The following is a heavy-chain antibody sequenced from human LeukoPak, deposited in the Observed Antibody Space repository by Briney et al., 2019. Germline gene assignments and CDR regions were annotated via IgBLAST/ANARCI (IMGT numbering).Heavy chain of an antibody. V-gene: IGHV3-74*01. J-gene: IGHJ3*02. D-gene: IGHD1-26*01. CDR3: ARVGGSNAFDI. CDR2: INSDGSIT. CDR1: GFTFSSYW. Sequence: GGSLRLSCAASGFTFSSYWMHWVRQAPGKGLMWVSRINSDGSITNYADSVKGRFTISRDNAKNTLSLQMNSLRAEDTAVYYCARVGGSNAFDIWGQGTMVIVSS.